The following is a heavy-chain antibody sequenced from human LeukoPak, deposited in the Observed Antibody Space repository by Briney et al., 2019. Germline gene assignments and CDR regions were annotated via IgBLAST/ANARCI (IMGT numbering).Heavy chain of an antibody. CDR2: MNPNSGNT. CDR1: GYTFTSYD. V-gene: IGHV1-8*01. J-gene: IGHJ3*02. D-gene: IGHD5-18*01. Sequence: ASVKVSCXASGYTFTSYDINWVRQATGQGLEWMGWMNPNSGNTGYAQKFQGRVTMTRNTSISTAYMELSSLRSEDTAVYYCARGPTWIQLWDAFDIWGQGTMVTVSS. CDR3: ARGPTWIQLWDAFDI.